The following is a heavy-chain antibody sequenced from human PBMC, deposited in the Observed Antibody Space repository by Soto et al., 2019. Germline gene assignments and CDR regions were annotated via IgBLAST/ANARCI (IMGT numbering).Heavy chain of an antibody. Sequence: EVQLVESGGGVVQPGGSLRISCTASGFTFGDYTMHWVRQAPGKGLEWVSLITWDGINIEYADSVRGRFTISRDNSKNSLYLQMNGLRHEDTAFYYCAKDGIAWHWGQGTLVTVSS. CDR1: GFTFGDYT. CDR3: AKDGIAWH. CDR2: ITWDGINI. D-gene: IGHD2-15*01. V-gene: IGHV3-43*01. J-gene: IGHJ4*02.